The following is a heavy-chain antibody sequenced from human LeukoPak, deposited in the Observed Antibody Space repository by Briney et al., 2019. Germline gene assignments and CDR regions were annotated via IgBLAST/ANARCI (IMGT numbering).Heavy chain of an antibody. J-gene: IGHJ4*02. CDR1: GYTFTSYD. CDR3: ARAHCSGGSCYSSSDY. V-gene: IGHV1-69*04. Sequence: ASVKVSCKASGYTFTSYDINWVRQAPGQGLEWMGRIMPIVGIPDYAQKFQDRVTITADKSTNTAYMELSSLRSEDTAVYYCARAHCSGGSCYSSSDYWGQGTLVTVSS. D-gene: IGHD2-15*01. CDR2: IMPIVGIP.